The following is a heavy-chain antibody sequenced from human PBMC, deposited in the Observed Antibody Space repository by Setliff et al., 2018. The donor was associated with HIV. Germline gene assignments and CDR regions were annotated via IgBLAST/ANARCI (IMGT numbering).Heavy chain of an antibody. CDR3: ARLSGGMVPNY. J-gene: IGHJ4*02. CDR1: GDSLNSDAFS. D-gene: IGHD3-10*01. V-gene: IGHV4-30-2*03. Sequence: SETLSLTCAMSGDSLNSDAFSWSWIRLPPGEGLEWIGYMKEGGRTYYNPSLRSRVTITSDKSKNQLSLRLSSVTAADTAVYYCARLSGGMVPNYWGQGTLVTVSS. CDR2: MKEGGRT.